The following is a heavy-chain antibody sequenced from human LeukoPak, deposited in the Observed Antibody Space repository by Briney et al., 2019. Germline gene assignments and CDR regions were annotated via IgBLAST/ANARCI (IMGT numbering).Heavy chain of an antibody. Sequence: GRSLRLSCAASGFTFSSYGMHWVRQAPGKGLEWVAVISYDGSNKYYADSVKGRFTISRDNSKNTLYLQMNSLRAEDTAVYYCAKSHAAHYYYGMDVWGQGTTVTVSS. CDR2: ISYDGSNK. CDR3: AKSHAAHYYYGMDV. CDR1: GFTFSSYG. D-gene: IGHD2-15*01. J-gene: IGHJ6*02. V-gene: IGHV3-30*18.